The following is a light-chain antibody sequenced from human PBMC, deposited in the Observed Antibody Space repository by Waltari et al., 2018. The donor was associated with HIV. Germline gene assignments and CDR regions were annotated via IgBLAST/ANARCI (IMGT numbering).Light chain of an antibody. J-gene: IGLJ1*01. V-gene: IGLV2-23*02. Sequence: QSALTQPASVSGSPEQSITISCPGAGSDVGDYKYVSWYQPYPGKAPKLRIYDVNKRPYVVSNRFSCSKSGNTASLTISGLQAEDEADYYCCSYAGSSTFGFYVFGTGTKVTVL. CDR3: CSYAGSSTFGFYV. CDR2: DVN. CDR1: GSDVGDYKY.